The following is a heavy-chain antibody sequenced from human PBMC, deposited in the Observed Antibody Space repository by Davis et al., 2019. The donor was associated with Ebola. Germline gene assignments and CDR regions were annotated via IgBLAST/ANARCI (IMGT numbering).Heavy chain of an antibody. CDR1: GFTFSNAW. J-gene: IGHJ4*02. V-gene: IGHV3-15*01. D-gene: IGHD2-15*01. CDR3: TTAVCSGGSCYFGY. CDR2: IKSKTDGGTT. Sequence: GESLKISCAASGFTFSNAWMSWVRQAPGKGLEWVGRIKSKTDGGTTDYAAPVKGRFTISRDDSKNTLYLQMNSLKTEDTAVYYCTTAVCSGGSCYFGYWGQGTLVAVSS.